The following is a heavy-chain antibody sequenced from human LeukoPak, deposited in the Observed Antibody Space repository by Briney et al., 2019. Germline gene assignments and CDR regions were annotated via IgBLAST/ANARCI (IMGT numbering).Heavy chain of an antibody. V-gene: IGHV4-4*09. CDR1: GGSISSYY. J-gene: IGHJ4*02. D-gene: IGHD2-2*01. CDR2: IYTSGST. CDR3: ARHTSAVVVSGY. Sequence: SETLSLTCTVSGGSISSYYWSWIRQPPGKGLEWIGYIYTSGSTNYNPSLKSRVTISVDTSKNQFSLKLSSVTAADTAVYYCARHTSAVVVSGYWGQGTLVTVSS.